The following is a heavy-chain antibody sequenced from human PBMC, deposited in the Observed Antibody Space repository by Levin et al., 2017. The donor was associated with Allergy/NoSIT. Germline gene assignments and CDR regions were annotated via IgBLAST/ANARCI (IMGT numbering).Heavy chain of an antibody. CDR3: ARGGAILTDLQQYYYYYYMDG. V-gene: IGHV1-2*06. D-gene: IGHD3-9*01. Sequence: GASVKVSCKASGYSFTGYYLHWVRQAPGQGLEWMGRINPNSGGANYAQKFQGRVTMTRDTSISTAYMELSSLRSDVTAVYYCARGGAILTDLQQYYYYYYMDGWGKGTTVTVSS. CDR2: INPNSGGA. CDR1: GYSFTGYY. J-gene: IGHJ6*03.